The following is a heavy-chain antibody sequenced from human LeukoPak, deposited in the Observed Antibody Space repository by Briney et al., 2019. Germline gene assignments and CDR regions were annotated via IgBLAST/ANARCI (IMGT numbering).Heavy chain of an antibody. CDR1: GFTFTNYA. V-gene: IGHV3-30*18. CDR3: VKGLVQTTMSYSVDY. CDR2: ISSDGSKN. D-gene: IGHD1-1*01. J-gene: IGHJ4*02. Sequence: GRSLRLSCAASGFTFTNYAMHWVRQTPGKGLEWEALISSDGSKNIYADPVKGRFTVSRDNSKNTLYLQMNSLRAEDTAVYYCVKGLVQTTMSYSVDYWGQGALVTVSS.